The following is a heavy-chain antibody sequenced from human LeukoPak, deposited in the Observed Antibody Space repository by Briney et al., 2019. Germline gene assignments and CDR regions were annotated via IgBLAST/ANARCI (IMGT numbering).Heavy chain of an antibody. CDR3: ARRRRYSSGWTYYYYMDV. CDR2: INHSGST. CDR1: GGSITSYY. D-gene: IGHD6-19*01. V-gene: IGHV4-34*01. Sequence: SETLSLTCTVSGGSITSYYWSWIRQPPGKGLEWIGEINHSGSTNYNPSLKSRVTISVDTSKNQFSLKLSSVTAADTAVYYCARRRRYSSGWTYYYYMDVWGKGTTVTISS. J-gene: IGHJ6*03.